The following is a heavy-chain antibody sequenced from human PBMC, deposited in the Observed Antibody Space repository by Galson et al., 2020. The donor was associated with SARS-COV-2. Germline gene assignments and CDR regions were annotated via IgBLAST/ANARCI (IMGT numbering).Heavy chain of an antibody. CDR2: IWYDGSNK. D-gene: IGHD1-26*01. J-gene: IGHJ4*02. CDR3: ARECIVGAGGLDY. Sequence: GGSLRLSCAASGFTFSSYGMHWVRQAPGKGLERVAVIWYDGSNKYYADYVKGRFTISRDNSKNTLYLQMNSLRAEDTSVYYCARECIVGAGGLDYWCQGTLVTVSS. CDR1: GFTFSSYG. V-gene: IGHV3-33*01.